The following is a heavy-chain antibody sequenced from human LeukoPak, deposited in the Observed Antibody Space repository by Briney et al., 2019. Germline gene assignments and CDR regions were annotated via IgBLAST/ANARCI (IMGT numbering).Heavy chain of an antibody. V-gene: IGHV3-23*01. Sequence: GGSLRLSCAASGFTFSSYGMSWVRQAPGKGLEWVSAISGSGGSTYYADSVKGRFTISRDNSKNTLYLQMNSLRAEDTAVYYCAKDSSSWYRGEYYFDYWGQGTLVTVSS. CDR3: AKDSSSWYRGEYYFDY. CDR1: GFTFSSYG. D-gene: IGHD6-13*01. CDR2: ISGSGGST. J-gene: IGHJ4*02.